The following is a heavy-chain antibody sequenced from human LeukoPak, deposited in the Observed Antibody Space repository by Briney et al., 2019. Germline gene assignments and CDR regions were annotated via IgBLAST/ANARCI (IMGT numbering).Heavy chain of an antibody. CDR1: GGSFSGYY. CDR2: INHSGST. J-gene: IGHJ6*04. CDR3: ARDSSGWYGDV. Sequence: SETLSLTCAVYGGSFSGYYWSWIRQPPGKGLEWIGEINHSGSTNYNPSLKSRVTISVDTSKNQFSLKLSSVTAADTAVYYCARDSSGWYGDVWGKGTTVTISS. D-gene: IGHD6-19*01. V-gene: IGHV4-34*01.